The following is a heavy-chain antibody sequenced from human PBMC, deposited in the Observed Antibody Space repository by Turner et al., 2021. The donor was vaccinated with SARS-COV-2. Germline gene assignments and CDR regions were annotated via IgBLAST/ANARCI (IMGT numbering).Heavy chain of an antibody. CDR2: VYSGGNT. Sequence: EVQLVESGGGLVQPGGSLRLSCAASGFTVSNNYMSWVRQAPGKGLEWVSVVYSGGNTFYADSVKGRFTISRHKSKNTLYLQMNSLRTEDTAIYYCAASPAAGYWGQGTLVTVSS. CDR1: GFTVSNNY. V-gene: IGHV3-53*04. J-gene: IGHJ4*02. CDR3: AASPAAGY. D-gene: IGHD6-13*01.